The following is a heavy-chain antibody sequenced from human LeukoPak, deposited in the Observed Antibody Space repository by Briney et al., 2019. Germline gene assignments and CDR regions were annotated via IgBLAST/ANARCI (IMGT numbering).Heavy chain of an antibody. V-gene: IGHV1-58*01. CDR2: IVVGSGNT. J-gene: IGHJ4*02. D-gene: IGHD1-26*01. CDR3: AATHFYSGSSIDY. CDR1: GFTFTSSA. Sequence: ASVKLSCKASGFTFTSSAVQWVRQARGQRLEWIGWIVVGSGNTNYAQKFQERVTVTRDMSTSTAYMELSSLRSEDTAVYYCAATHFYSGSSIDYWGQGTLVTVSS.